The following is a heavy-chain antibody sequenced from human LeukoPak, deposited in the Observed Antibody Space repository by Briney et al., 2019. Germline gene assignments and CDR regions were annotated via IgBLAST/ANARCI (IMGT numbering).Heavy chain of an antibody. CDR1: GGSFSGYY. V-gene: IGHV4-34*01. CDR3: ARGVVAATEIDY. CDR2: INHSGST. D-gene: IGHD6-13*01. J-gene: IGHJ4*02. Sequence: SETLSLTCAGYGGSFSGYYWSWIRQPPGKGLEWIGEINHSGSTNYNPSLKSRVTISVDTSKNQFSLKLSSVTAADTAVYYCARGVVAATEIDYWGQGTLVTVSS.